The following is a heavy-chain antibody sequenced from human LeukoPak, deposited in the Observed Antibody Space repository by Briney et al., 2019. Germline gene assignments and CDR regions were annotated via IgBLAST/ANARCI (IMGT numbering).Heavy chain of an antibody. CDR3: ARAQWLAVGYYFDY. J-gene: IGHJ4*02. V-gene: IGHV1-3*03. Sequence: ASVKVSCKASGYTFTSYAMHWVRQAPGQRLEWMGWINAGNGNTKYSQEFQGRVTITRDTSASTAYMELSSLRSEDMAVYYCARAQWLAVGYYFDYWGQGTLVTVSS. CDR1: GYTFTSYA. CDR2: INAGNGNT. D-gene: IGHD6-19*01.